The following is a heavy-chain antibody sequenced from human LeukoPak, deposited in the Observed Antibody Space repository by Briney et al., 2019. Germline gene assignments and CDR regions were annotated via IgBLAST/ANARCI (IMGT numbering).Heavy chain of an antibody. J-gene: IGHJ4*02. CDR1: GFTFSSYS. Sequence: GGSLRLSCAASGFTFSSYSMNWVRQAPGKGLEWVSYISSSSTIYYADSVKGRFTISRDNAKNSLYLQMNSLRAEDTAVYYCARDGGSGSYYIDYWGQGTLVTVSS. CDR3: ARDGGSGSYYIDY. V-gene: IGHV3-48*01. D-gene: IGHD3-10*01. CDR2: ISSSSTI.